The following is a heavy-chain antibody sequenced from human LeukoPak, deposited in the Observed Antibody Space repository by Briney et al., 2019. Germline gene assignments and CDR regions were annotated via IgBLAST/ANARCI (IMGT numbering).Heavy chain of an antibody. CDR2: IRSTANGYAT. CDR1: GFTFSGSA. J-gene: IGHJ4*02. V-gene: IGHV3-73*01. Sequence: GGSLRLSCAASGFTFSGSALHWVRQASGKGLEWVGRIRSTANGYATAYAASVKGRFTISRDDSKNTAYLQMDSLKTEDTAVYYCAKDDAWLRFGEWSQGTLVTVSS. CDR3: AKDDAWLRFGE. D-gene: IGHD3-10*01.